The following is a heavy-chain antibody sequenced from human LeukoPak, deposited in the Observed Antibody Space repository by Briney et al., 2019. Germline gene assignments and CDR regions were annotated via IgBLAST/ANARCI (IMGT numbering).Heavy chain of an antibody. V-gene: IGHV3-21*01. J-gene: IGHJ3*02. Sequence: GRSLRLSCAASGFTFSSYGMHWVRQAPGKGLEWVSSISSSSSYIYYADSVKGRFTISRDNAKNSLYLQMNSLRAEDTAVYYCARGSRAFDIWGQGTMVTVSS. CDR3: ARGSRAFDI. CDR1: GFTFSSYG. CDR2: ISSSSSYI.